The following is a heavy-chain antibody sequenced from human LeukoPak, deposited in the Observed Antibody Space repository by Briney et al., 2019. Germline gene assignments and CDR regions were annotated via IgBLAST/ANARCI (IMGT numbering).Heavy chain of an antibody. D-gene: IGHD6-13*01. CDR3: ARRHGAAAGDAFDI. Sequence: NPSQTLSLTCTVSGGSISSGSYYWSWIRQPAGKGLEWIGRIYTSGSTNYNPSLKSRVTMSVDTSKNQFSLKLSSVTAADTAMYYCARRHGAAAGDAFDIWGQGTMVTVSS. CDR1: GGSISSGSYY. J-gene: IGHJ3*02. CDR2: IYTSGST. V-gene: IGHV4-61*02.